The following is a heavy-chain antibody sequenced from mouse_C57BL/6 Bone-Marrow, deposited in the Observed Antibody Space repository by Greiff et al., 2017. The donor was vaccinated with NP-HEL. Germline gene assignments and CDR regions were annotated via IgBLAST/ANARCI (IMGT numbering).Heavy chain of an antibody. Sequence: QVQLKQSGAELARPGASVKLSCKASGYTFTSYGISWVKQRTGQGLAWIGEIYPRSGNTYYNEKFKGKATLTADKSSSTAYMELRSLTSEDSAVYFCARSGPGSSYVDWYFDVWGTGTTVTVSS. D-gene: IGHD1-1*01. J-gene: IGHJ1*03. CDR1: GYTFTSYG. V-gene: IGHV1-81*01. CDR3: ARSGPGSSYVDWYFDV. CDR2: IYPRSGNT.